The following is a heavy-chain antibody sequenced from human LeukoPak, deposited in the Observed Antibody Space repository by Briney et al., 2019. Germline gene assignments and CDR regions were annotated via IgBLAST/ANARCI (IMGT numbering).Heavy chain of an antibody. D-gene: IGHD2-15*01. J-gene: IGHJ4*02. CDR2: IYTSGST. CDR1: GGSISSYY. Sequence: SETLSLTCTVSGGSISSYYWSWIRQPAGKGLEWIGRIYTSGSTNYNPSLKSRVTMSVDASKNQFSLKLSSVTAADTAVYYCAGEPPRYCSGGSCYFDYWGQGTLVTVSS. V-gene: IGHV4-4*07. CDR3: AGEPPRYCSGGSCYFDY.